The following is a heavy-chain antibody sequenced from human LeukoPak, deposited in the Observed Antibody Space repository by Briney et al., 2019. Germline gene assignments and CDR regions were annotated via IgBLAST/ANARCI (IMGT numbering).Heavy chain of an antibody. V-gene: IGHV3-21*01. D-gene: IGHD3-22*01. J-gene: IGHJ3*02. CDR2: ISSSSSYI. CDR1: GFTFSSYS. CDR3: ARDGYYDSSGYYTIGDAFDI. Sequence: SGGSLRLSCAAPGFTFSSYSVNWVRQAPGKGLEWVSSISSSSSYIYYADSVKGRFTISRDNAKNSLYLQMNSLRAEDTAVYYCARDGYYDSSGYYTIGDAFDIWGQGTMVTVSS.